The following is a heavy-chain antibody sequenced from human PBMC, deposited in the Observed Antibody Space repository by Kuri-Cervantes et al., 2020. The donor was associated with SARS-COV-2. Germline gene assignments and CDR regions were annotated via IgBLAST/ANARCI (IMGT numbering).Heavy chain of an antibody. J-gene: IGHJ4*02. Sequence: SVKVSCKASGFSFNYSAMMWVRQARGQRLEWIGWIVVGSGTTNYAQNFQERLIITRDMSTGTTYMELSSLRSEDTAVYYCARGVAVAGYYYFDYWGQGTLVTVSS. CDR1: GFSFNYSA. CDR2: IVVGSGTT. V-gene: IGHV1-58*02. D-gene: IGHD6-19*01. CDR3: ARGVAVAGYYYFDY.